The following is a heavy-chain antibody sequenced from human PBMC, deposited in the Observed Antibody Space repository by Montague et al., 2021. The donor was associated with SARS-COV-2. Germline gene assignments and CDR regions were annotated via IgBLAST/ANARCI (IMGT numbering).Heavy chain of an antibody. CDR1: GFTFSNYE. J-gene: IGHJ6*02. V-gene: IGHV3-48*03. Sequence: SLRLSCAASGFTFSNYEMNWVRQAPGKGLEWVLYISSSDSTIYYADSVKGRFTISRDNAQNSLYLQMNSLRAEDTGVYYCARDRGYGDFYYYGMDVWGQGTTVTVSS. D-gene: IGHD3-10*01. CDR3: ARDRGYGDFYYYGMDV. CDR2: ISSSDSTI.